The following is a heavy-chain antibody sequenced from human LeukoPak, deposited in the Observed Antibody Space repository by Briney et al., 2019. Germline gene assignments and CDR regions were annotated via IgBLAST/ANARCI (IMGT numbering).Heavy chain of an antibody. V-gene: IGHV1-18*01. CDR3: ARVMLTRYYFDY. CDR1: GYTFTSYG. J-gene: IGHJ4*02. D-gene: IGHD4/OR15-4a*01. Sequence: ASVKVSCKASGYTFTSYGISWVRQAPGQGLEWMGWISAYNGNTNYAQKLQGRVTMTTDTYTSTAYMELRSLRSDDTAVYYCARVMLTRYYFDYWGQGTLVTVSS. CDR2: ISAYNGNT.